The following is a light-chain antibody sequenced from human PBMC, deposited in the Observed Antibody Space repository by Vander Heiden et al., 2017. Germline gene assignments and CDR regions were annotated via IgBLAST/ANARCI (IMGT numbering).Light chain of an antibody. V-gene: IGLV3-25*03. Sequence: SSALTQPPPVSVSPGQTARITCSGDALPKQYAYWYQQKPGQAPVLVIYKDSERPSGIPERFSGSSSGTTVTLTISGVQAEDEADYYCQSADSSGTYVFGTGTKVTVL. CDR3: QSADSSGTYV. CDR1: ALPKQY. J-gene: IGLJ1*01. CDR2: KDS.